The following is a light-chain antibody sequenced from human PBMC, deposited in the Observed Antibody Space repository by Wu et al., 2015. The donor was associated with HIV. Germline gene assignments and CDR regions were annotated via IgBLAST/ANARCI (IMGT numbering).Light chain of an antibody. CDR3: QQYLSFSA. Sequence: DIQMTQSPSSLSASVGDRVTITCRASQSISSWLAWYQQKPGKAPKLLIYKASSLESGVPSRFSGSGSGTEFTLTISSLQPDDFATYYCQQYLSFSAFGQGTKVEIK. V-gene: IGKV1-5*03. CDR1: QSISSW. CDR2: KAS. J-gene: IGKJ1*01.